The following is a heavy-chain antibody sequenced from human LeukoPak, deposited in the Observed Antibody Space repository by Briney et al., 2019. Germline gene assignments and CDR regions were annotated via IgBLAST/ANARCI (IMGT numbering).Heavy chain of an antibody. CDR1: GGSISSYY. Sequence: SETLSLTCTVSGGSISSYYWSWIRQPPGKGLEWIGYIYYSRSTNYNPSLKSRVTISVDTSKNQFSLKLSSVTAADTAVYYCARAYDFWSGYYINWFDPWGQGTLVTVSS. D-gene: IGHD3-3*01. V-gene: IGHV4-59*01. CDR3: ARAYDFWSGYYINWFDP. J-gene: IGHJ5*02. CDR2: IYYSRST.